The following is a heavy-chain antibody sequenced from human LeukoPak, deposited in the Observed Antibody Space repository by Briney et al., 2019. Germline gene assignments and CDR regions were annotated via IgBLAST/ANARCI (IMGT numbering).Heavy chain of an antibody. V-gene: IGHV3-23*01. CDR1: GFTFSSYA. J-gene: IGHJ4*02. CDR2: ISGSGGST. D-gene: IGHD6-13*01. Sequence: GGSLRLSCAASGFTFSSYAMSWVRQAPGKGPERVSAISGSGGSTYYADSVKGRFTISRDNSKNTLYLQMNSLRAEDTAVYYCARGKPYSTGSWGQGTLVTVSS. CDR3: ARGKPYSTGS.